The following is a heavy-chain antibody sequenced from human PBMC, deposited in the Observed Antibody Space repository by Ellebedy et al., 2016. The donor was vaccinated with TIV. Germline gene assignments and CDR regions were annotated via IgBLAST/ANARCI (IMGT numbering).Heavy chain of an antibody. CDR3: ATGPSGSYYNYYMDV. Sequence: ASVKVSCXVSGYTLTELSMHWVRQAPGKGLEWMGGFDPEDGETIYAQKFQGRVTMTEDTSTDTAYMELSSLRSEDTAVYYCATGPSGSYYNYYMDVWGKGTTVTVSS. CDR1: GYTLTELS. D-gene: IGHD1-26*01. J-gene: IGHJ6*03. V-gene: IGHV1-24*01. CDR2: FDPEDGET.